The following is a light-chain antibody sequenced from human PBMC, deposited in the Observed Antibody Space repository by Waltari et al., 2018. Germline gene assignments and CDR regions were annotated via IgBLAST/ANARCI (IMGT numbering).Light chain of an antibody. CDR1: QSLLHVNGYDD. CDR2: LLS. V-gene: IGKV2-28*01. J-gene: IGKJ2*01. Sequence: IVLTQSPLTLPVTPGEPASFSCRSSQSLLHVNGYDDLVWFVQKPGQSPQLLMYLLSKRASGVPDRFSGSGAGTNCTLTIRRVEAEDGGVYYCMQALQARYTFGQGTRLEI. CDR3: MQALQARYT.